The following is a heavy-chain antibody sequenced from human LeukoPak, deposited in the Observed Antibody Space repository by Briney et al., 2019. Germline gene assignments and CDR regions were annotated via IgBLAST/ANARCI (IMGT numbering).Heavy chain of an antibody. CDR2: IYSGVGT. Sequence: GGSLRLSCAASGFTVSSNYMAWLRQAPGKGLEWVSLIYSGVGTYYADSVKGRFTISRDNSKNTLYLQMNTLTAEDTAVYFCARVGDTSSYYYYLDYWGQGLLVTVSS. D-gene: IGHD3-22*01. V-gene: IGHV3-66*02. CDR1: GFTVSSNY. CDR3: ARVGDTSSYYYYLDY. J-gene: IGHJ4*02.